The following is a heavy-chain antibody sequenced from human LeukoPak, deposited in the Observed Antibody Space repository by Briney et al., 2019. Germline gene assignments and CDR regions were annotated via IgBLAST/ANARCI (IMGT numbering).Heavy chain of an antibody. Sequence: SETLSLTCTVSGGSISSYYWSWIRQPPGKGLEWIGYIYYSGSTNYNPSLKSRVTISVDTSKNHFSLKLSSVTAPHTALYYCARHPSGYGSAFYYFDYWGQGTLVTVSS. D-gene: IGHD3-10*01. CDR2: IYYSGST. J-gene: IGHJ4*02. CDR3: ARHPSGYGSAFYYFDY. V-gene: IGHV4-59*08. CDR1: GGSISSYY.